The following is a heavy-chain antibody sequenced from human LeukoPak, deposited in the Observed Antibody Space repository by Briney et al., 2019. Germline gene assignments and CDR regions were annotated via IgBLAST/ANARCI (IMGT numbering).Heavy chain of an antibody. CDR2: MIPSGST. CDR3: ARGRQDVTMIVVVMTAVSYYLDV. J-gene: IGHJ6*03. Sequence: SETLSLTCAVYGGSFSGYYWTWIRPTPEKGLEWIGEMIPSGSTNYNPSLKSRVTISVDTSKNQFPLELSSVTAADTAVYYCARGRQDVTMIVVVMTAVSYYLDVWGKGTTVTVS. CDR1: GGSFSGYY. V-gene: IGHV4-34*12. D-gene: IGHD3-22*01.